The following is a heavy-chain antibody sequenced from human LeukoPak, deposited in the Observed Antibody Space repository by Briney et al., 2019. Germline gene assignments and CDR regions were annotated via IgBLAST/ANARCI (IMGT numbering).Heavy chain of an antibody. J-gene: IGHJ4*02. D-gene: IGHD5-12*01. Sequence: GGSLRLSCAASGFTFSSYAMHWVRQAPGKGLEWVAVISYDGSNKYYADSVKGRFTISRDNSKNTLYLQMNSLRAEDTAVYYCAREDGGYDFDYWGQGTLVTVSS. V-gene: IGHV3-30*04. CDR1: GFTFSSYA. CDR3: AREDGGYDFDY. CDR2: ISYDGSNK.